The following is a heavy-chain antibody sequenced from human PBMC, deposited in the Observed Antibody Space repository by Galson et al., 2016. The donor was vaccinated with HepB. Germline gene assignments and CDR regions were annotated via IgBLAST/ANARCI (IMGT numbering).Heavy chain of an antibody. J-gene: IGHJ4*02. V-gene: IGHV3-30*04. D-gene: IGHD4-23*01. CDR1: RFTFSDYA. CDR2: ISYDGWSQ. Sequence: SLRLSCATSRFTFSDYAFHWVRQALGKGLEWVAVISYDGWSQNYADSVRGRFTISRDNSKDTLHLQMNTLRVDDTAVYSCARGSVASPAGPAWNWGQGTLVTVSS. CDR3: ARGSVASPAGPAWN.